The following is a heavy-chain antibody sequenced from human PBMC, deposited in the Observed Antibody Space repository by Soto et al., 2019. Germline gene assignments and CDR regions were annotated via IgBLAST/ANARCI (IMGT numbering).Heavy chain of an antibody. J-gene: IGHJ4*02. D-gene: IGHD2-2*01. CDR3: ARPDYCSSTSCYGFPDF. CDR2: ISAYNGNT. V-gene: IGHV1-18*01. CDR1: GYTFTSYG. Sequence: RASVKVSCKASGYTFTSYGISWVRQAPGQGLEWMGWISAYNGNTNYAQKLQGRVTMTTDTSTSTAYMELRSLRSDDTAVYYCARPDYCSSTSCYGFPDFWGQGNLVTVSS.